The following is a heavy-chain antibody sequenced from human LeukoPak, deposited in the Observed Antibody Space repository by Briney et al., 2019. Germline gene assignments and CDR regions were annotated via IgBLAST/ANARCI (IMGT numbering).Heavy chain of an antibody. CDR2: INPSGGST. V-gene: IGHV1-46*01. J-gene: IGHJ6*03. D-gene: IGHD2-2*02. CDR1: GYTFTSYY. Sequence: AASVKVSCKASGYTFTSYYMHWVRQAPGEGLEWMGIINPSGGSTSYAQKFQGRVTMTRDMSTSTVHMELSSLRSEDTAVYYCARVAAEVVGVPGAIGFGWLRRDYYYMDVWGKGTTVIVSS. CDR3: ARVAAEVVGVPGAIGFGWLRRDYYYMDV.